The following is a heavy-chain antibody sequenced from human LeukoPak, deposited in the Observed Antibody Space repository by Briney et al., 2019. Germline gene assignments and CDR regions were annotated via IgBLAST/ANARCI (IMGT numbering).Heavy chain of an antibody. CDR1: GFIFGDHA. Sequence: GRSLRLSCAASGFIFGDHAMHWVRQAPGKGLEWVSYISWDSGRAGYADSVKGRFTISRDNSKNSLFSQMNSLTADDTAVYYCAKAGSMVRGVTTYYYAMDVWGQGTAVTVSS. J-gene: IGHJ6*02. D-gene: IGHD3-10*01. CDR2: ISWDSGRA. CDR3: AKAGSMVRGVTTYYYAMDV. V-gene: IGHV3-9*01.